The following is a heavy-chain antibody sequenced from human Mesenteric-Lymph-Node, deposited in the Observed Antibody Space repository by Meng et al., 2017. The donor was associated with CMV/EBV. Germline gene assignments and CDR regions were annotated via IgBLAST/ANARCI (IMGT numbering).Heavy chain of an antibody. CDR1: GYTFSSYA. CDR2: INIVEDNT. J-gene: IGHJ4*02. V-gene: IGHV1-3*04. D-gene: IGHD3-16*01. Sequence: QVQLVQSGAEVKKPGASVKVSCKASGYTFSSYAMHWVRQAPGQRLEWMGWINIVEDNTKTSQNFQGRVTLTRDTSANTAYMELSSLRSDDTAVYYCARTNNWGFDYWGQGTLVTVSS. CDR3: ARTNNWGFDY.